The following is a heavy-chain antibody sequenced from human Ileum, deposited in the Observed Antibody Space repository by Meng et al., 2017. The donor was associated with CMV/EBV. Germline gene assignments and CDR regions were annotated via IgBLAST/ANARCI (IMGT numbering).Heavy chain of an antibody. J-gene: IGHJ5*02. CDR2: ISYDGSNK. V-gene: IGHV3-30-3*01. CDR1: GFTFSSYV. CDR3: ARDRAAGTGWFDP. Sequence: GGSLRLSCAASGFTFSSYVMHWVRQAPGKGLEWVAVISYDGSNKYYADSVKGRFTISRDNSKNTLYRQMNSLRAEDTAVYYGARDRAAGTGWFDPWGQGTLVTVSS. D-gene: IGHD6-13*01.